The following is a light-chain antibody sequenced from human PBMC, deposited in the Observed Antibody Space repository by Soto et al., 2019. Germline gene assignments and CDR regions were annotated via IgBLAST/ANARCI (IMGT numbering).Light chain of an antibody. CDR1: SSNIGSKS. CDR3: GAWDGSLNAYV. J-gene: IGLJ1*01. CDR2: NNI. V-gene: IGLV1-44*01. Sequence: QSVLTQPPSASGTPGQRVTISCSGSSSNIGSKSATWYQQHPGTAPKLLIYNNIERPSGVPDRFSGSTSGTSASLAISGLQYEDEADYDCGAWDGSLNAYVFGVGIKLTVL.